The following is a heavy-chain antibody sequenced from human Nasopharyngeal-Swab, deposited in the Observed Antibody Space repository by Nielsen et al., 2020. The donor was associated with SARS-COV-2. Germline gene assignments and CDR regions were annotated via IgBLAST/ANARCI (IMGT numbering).Heavy chain of an antibody. CDR2: IYHSGST. Sequence: GSLRLSCAVSGGSISSSNWWSWVRQPPGKGLEWIGEIYHSGSTNYNPSLKSRVTISVDTSKNQFSLKLSSVTAADTAVYYCAREVVVVAANWFDPWGQGTLVTVSS. J-gene: IGHJ5*02. CDR1: GGSISSSNW. D-gene: IGHD2-15*01. V-gene: IGHV4-4*02. CDR3: AREVVVVAANWFDP.